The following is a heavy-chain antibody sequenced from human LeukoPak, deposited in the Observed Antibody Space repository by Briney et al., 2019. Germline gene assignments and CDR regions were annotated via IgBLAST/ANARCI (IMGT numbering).Heavy chain of an antibody. CDR1: GFTFSGYS. V-gene: IGHV3-64*01. Sequence: GGSLRLSCGASGFTFSGYSMHWVRQAPGKGLEYVSAINGNGDNTYYANSVKGRFTISRDNSKNTLYLQMGSLSAEDMALYYCARVGQRTYDMWGQGTMVTVSS. D-gene: IGHD1/OR15-1a*01. CDR3: ARVGQRTYDM. CDR2: INGNGDNT. J-gene: IGHJ3*02.